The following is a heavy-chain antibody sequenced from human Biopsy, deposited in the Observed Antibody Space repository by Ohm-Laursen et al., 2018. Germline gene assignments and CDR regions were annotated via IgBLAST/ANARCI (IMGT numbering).Heavy chain of an antibody. V-gene: IGHV4-39*01. CDR3: ARHPTGFWFDP. Sequence: TLSLTCTVSGGSISSSTPYYWAWLRQPPGKGLVWIGSIYNTETTFYNPSLKSRVTISVDTSTNQFSWKVSSVTAADTALYFCARHPTGFWFDPWGHGTLVTVSS. CDR2: IYNTETT. J-gene: IGHJ5*02. CDR1: GGSISSSTPYY.